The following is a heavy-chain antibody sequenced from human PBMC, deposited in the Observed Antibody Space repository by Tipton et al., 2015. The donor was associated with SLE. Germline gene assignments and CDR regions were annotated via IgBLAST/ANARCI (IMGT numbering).Heavy chain of an antibody. CDR3: TSKLAAAVDY. Sequence: VQLVQSGGGLVQPGRSLRLSCTASGFTFGDYAMSWVRQAPGKGLEWVGFIRSKAYGGTTEYAASVKGRFTISRDDSKSIAYLQMNSLKTEDTAVYYCTSKLAAAVDYWGQGTLVTVSS. CDR2: IRSKAYGGTT. J-gene: IGHJ4*02. V-gene: IGHV3-49*04. CDR1: GFTFGDYA. D-gene: IGHD6-13*01.